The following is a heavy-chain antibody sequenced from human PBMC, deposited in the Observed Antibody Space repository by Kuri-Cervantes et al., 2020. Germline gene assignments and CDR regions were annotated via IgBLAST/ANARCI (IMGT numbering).Heavy chain of an antibody. CDR1: GSTFSSYG. V-gene: IGHV3-30*03. CDR3: AREGYYDYIWGSYRYFNYWYFDL. Sequence: GGSLRLSCAASGSTFSSYGMHWVRQAPGKGLEWVAVISYDGSNKYYADSVKGRFTISRDNPKNTLYLQMNSLRAEDTAVYYCAREGYYDYIWGSYRYFNYWYFDLWGRGTLVTVSS. D-gene: IGHD3-16*02. CDR2: ISYDGSNK. J-gene: IGHJ2*01.